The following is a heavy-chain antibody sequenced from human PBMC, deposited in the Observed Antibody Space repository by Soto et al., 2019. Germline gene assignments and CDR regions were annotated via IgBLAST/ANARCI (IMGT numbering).Heavy chain of an antibody. Sequence: GGSLRLSCVVSGFIFSNNGMHWVRQTPGKGLEWVAFMSYDGSDTFYADSVKGRFTISRDNSKNTLFLHMSNLRAEDTAMYFCTIVRVADSALDHWGQGTLVTVSS. CDR1: GFIFSNNG. J-gene: IGHJ4*02. CDR2: MSYDGSDT. CDR3: TIVRVADSALDH. D-gene: IGHD3-10*02. V-gene: IGHV3-30*02.